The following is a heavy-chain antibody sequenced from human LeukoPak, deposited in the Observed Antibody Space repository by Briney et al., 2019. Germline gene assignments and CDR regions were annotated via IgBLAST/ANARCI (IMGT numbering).Heavy chain of an antibody. D-gene: IGHD6-13*01. CDR3: ARKYSSSWYSAFDI. CDR1: GFTFSSYW. Sequence: GGSLRLFCAASGFTFSSYWMHWVRQAPGKGLVWVSRINTDGSSTSYADSVKGRFTISRDNAKNTLYLQMNSLRAEDTAVYYCARKYSSSWYSAFDIWGQGTMVTVSS. CDR2: INTDGSST. V-gene: IGHV3-74*01. J-gene: IGHJ3*02.